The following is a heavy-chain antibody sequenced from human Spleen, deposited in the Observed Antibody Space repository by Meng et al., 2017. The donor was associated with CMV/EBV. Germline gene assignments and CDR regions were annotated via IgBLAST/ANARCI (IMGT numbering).Heavy chain of an antibody. CDR3: ARRWIGGTTYDY. D-gene: IGHD1-7*01. V-gene: IGHV1-69*10. Sequence: CTASGGTFSSFGFTWVRQAPGQTFEWMGAIIPMLGRANYAQKFQDRVTMTADKSTSTVYLELSGLRSEDTAVYHCARRWIGGTTYDYWGQGTLVTVSS. CDR2: IIPMLGRA. CDR1: GGTFSSFG. J-gene: IGHJ4*02.